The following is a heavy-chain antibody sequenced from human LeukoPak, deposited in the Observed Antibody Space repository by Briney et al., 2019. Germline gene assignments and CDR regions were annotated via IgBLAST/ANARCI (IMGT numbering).Heavy chain of an antibody. D-gene: IGHD6-13*01. CDR1: GFTFSNAR. J-gene: IGHJ4*02. V-gene: IGHV3-15*01. CDR2: IKSKTAGGTT. Sequence: GWSLTLSCAASGFTFSNARMNWVRQAPGKGLEWVGRIKSKTAGGTTDYAVPVKGRFTISRDDSKNTLYLQMNSLKTEDTAVYYCTTGYSSSSGGWGQGTLVTVSS. CDR3: TTGYSSSSGG.